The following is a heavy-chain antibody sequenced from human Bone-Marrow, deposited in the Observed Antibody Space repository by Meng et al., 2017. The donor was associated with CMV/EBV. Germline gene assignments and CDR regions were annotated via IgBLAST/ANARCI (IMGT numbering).Heavy chain of an antibody. CDR1: GFKFSRDG. J-gene: IGHJ4*02. CDR2: ISYDGSNQ. CDR3: AKEGELRIFDY. Sequence: CAVSGFKFSRDGMHWVRQAPGKGLEWLAVISYDGSNQYYADSVRGRFTISRDNSKNALYLQMNSLRVVDTAVYYCAKEGELRIFDYWGQGTLVTVSS. D-gene: IGHD1-7*01. V-gene: IGHV3-30*18.